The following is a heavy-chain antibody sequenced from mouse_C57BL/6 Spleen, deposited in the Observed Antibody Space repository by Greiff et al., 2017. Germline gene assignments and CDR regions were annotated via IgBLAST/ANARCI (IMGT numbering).Heavy chain of an antibody. CDR3: ARRATVVATGFDY. D-gene: IGHD1-1*01. Sequence: QVQLQQPGAELVKPGASVKLSCKASGYTFTSYWMHWVKQRPGQGLEWIGMIHPNSGSTNYNEKFKSKATLTVDKTSSTAYMQLSSLTSEDSAVYYCARRATVVATGFDYRGQGTTLTVSS. J-gene: IGHJ2*01. CDR2: IHPNSGST. CDR1: GYTFTSYW. V-gene: IGHV1-64*01.